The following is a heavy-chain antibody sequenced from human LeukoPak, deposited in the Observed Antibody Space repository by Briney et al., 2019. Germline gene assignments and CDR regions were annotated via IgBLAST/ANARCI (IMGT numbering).Heavy chain of an antibody. D-gene: IGHD4-17*01. CDR3: TSTASTVTTMGYYFDY. CDR1: GFTFGDYA. CDR2: IRSKAYGGTT. J-gene: IGHJ4*02. V-gene: IGHV3-49*03. Sequence: GRSLRLSCTASGFTFGDYAMSWFRQAPGKGLEWVGFIRSKAYGGTTEYAASVKGRFTISRDDSKSIAYLQMNSLKTEDTAVYYCTSTASTVTTMGYYFDYWGQGTLVTVPS.